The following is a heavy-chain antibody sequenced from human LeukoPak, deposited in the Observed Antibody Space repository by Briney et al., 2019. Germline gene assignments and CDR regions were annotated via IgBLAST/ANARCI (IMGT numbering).Heavy chain of an antibody. Sequence: ASVKVSCKASGGTFSSYAISWVRQAPGQGLEWMGRIIPILGIANYAQKFQGRVTITADKSTSTAYMELSSLRSQATAVYYCAVGSYHGSLDYCGQGTLVTVSS. CDR1: GGTFSSYA. CDR2: IIPILGIA. J-gene: IGHJ4*02. V-gene: IGHV1-69*04. D-gene: IGHD3-10*01. CDR3: AVGSYHGSLDY.